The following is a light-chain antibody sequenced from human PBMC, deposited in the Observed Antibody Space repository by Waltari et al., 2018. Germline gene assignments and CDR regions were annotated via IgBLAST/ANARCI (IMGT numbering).Light chain of an antibody. V-gene: IGLV2-8*01. Sequence: QSALPQPPSASGSPGQSVTISCTGTSSDVGGSNYVSWYQQHPGKVPKLVIFEVSKRPSGVPDRFSGSRSGNTASLTVSGLQAEDEADYYCSSYAGSNTYVLFGGGTKLTVL. CDR1: SSDVGGSNY. CDR3: SSYAGSNTYVL. J-gene: IGLJ2*01. CDR2: EVS.